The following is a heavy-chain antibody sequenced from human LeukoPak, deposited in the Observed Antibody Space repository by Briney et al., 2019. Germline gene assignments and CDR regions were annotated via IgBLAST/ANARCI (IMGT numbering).Heavy chain of an antibody. V-gene: IGHV3-23*01. CDR1: GFSFSTSA. D-gene: IGHD2-15*01. CDR2: ISDSGGET. CDR3: ARGSGGAAFDP. J-gene: IGHJ5*02. Sequence: GGSLRLSCAASGFSFSTSAMSWVRQAPGKGLEWVSAISDSGGETYYTDSVKGRFTISRDNSKNTLYLQMNSLRAEDTAVYHCARGSGGAAFDPWGQGTLVTVSS.